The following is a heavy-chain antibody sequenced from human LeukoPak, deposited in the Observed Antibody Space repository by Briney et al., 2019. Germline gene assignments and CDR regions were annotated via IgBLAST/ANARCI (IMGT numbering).Heavy chain of an antibody. CDR1: GFTVSSNC. CDR2: IYSGGST. V-gene: IGHV3-53*01. Sequence: PGGSLRLSCAASGFTVSSNCMSWVRQAPGKGLEWVSVIYSGGSTYYADSVKGRFTISRDNSKNTLYLQMNSLRAEDTAVYYCARDLSGSYSDAFDIWGQGTMVTVSS. CDR3: ARDLSGSYSDAFDI. J-gene: IGHJ3*02. D-gene: IGHD1-26*01.